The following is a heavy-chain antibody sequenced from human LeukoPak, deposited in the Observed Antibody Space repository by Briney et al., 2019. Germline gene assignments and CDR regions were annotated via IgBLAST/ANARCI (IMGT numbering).Heavy chain of an antibody. CDR1: GGSISSGSYY. CDR2: MYTSGTT. D-gene: IGHD2-15*01. V-gene: IGHV4-61*02. Sequence: SETLSLTCTVSGGSISSGSYYWSWIRQPAGKGLEWIGRMYTSGTTNYNPSLKSRVTISVDTSKNQFSLKLSSVTAADTAVYYCARGRMRLVAARAFDIWGQGTMVTVSS. J-gene: IGHJ3*02. CDR3: ARGRMRLVAARAFDI.